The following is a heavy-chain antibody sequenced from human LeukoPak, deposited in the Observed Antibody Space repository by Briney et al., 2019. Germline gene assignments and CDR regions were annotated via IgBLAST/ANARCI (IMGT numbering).Heavy chain of an antibody. Sequence: GGSLGLSCAASGFTFSSYAMSWVRQAPGKGLEWVSAISGSGGSTYYADSVKGRFTISRDNSKITLYLQMNSLRAEDTAVHYCAKDFTVVVTAIVDYWGQGTLVTVSS. CDR2: ISGSGGST. V-gene: IGHV3-23*01. CDR1: GFTFSSYA. J-gene: IGHJ4*02. CDR3: AKDFTVVVTAIVDY. D-gene: IGHD2-21*02.